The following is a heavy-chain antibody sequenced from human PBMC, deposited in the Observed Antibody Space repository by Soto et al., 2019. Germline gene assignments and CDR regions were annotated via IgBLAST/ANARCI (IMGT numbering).Heavy chain of an antibody. V-gene: IGHV3-74*01. CDR1: GFTFRSYW. D-gene: IGHD5-18*01. CDR2: INSDESST. CDR3: ARDGYTYGYGAMDV. Sequence: EVQLVESGGGLVQPGGSLRLSCAAPGFTFRSYWMHWVRQAPGKGLVWVSRINSDESSTNYADSVKGRFTISRDNAKNTLYLQMNSLRAEDTAVYYCARDGYTYGYGAMDVWGQGTTVTVSS. J-gene: IGHJ6*02.